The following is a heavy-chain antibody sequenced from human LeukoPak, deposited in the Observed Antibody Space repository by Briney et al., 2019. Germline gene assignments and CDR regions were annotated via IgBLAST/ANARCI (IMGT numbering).Heavy chain of an antibody. J-gene: IGHJ5*02. D-gene: IGHD2-8*02. CDR3: AKGASRDGGVSGA. Sequence: GGSLRLSCAASGFTFDDFAMHWVRQAPGKGLEWVSGISWNSGSIGYADSVKGRFTISRDNAKNSLYLQMNSLRAEDTALYYCAKGASRDGGVSGAWGQGHLVTVSS. V-gene: IGHV3-9*01. CDR2: ISWNSGSI. CDR1: GFTFDDFA.